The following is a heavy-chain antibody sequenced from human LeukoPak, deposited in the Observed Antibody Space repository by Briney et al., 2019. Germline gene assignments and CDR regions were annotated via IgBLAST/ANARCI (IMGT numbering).Heavy chain of an antibody. Sequence: SETLSLTCTVSGGSISSGGYYWSWIRQPPGKGLEWIGYIYHSGSTYYNPSLKSRVTISVDRSKNQFSLKLSSVTAADTAVYYCAREDCSSTSCYFDYWGQGTLVTVSS. J-gene: IGHJ4*02. V-gene: IGHV4-30-2*01. D-gene: IGHD2-2*01. CDR3: AREDCSSTSCYFDY. CDR2: IYHSGST. CDR1: GGSISSGGYY.